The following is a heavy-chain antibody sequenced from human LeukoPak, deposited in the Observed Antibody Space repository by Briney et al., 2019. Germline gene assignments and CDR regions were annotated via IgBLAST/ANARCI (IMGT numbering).Heavy chain of an antibody. D-gene: IGHD6-13*01. V-gene: IGHV3-30*18. CDR3: AKDGPGYSSSYFDY. CDR1: GFTFSSYG. Sequence: PGGSLRLSCAASGFTFSSYGMHWVRQAPGKGLEWVAVISYDGSNKYYADSVKGRFTISRDNSKNTLCLQMNSLRAEDTAVYYCAKDGPGYSSSYFDYWGQGTPVTVSS. CDR2: ISYDGSNK. J-gene: IGHJ4*02.